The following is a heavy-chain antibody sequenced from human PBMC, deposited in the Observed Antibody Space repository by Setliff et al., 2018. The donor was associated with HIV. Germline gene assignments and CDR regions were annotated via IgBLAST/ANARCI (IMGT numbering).Heavy chain of an antibody. D-gene: IGHD2-2*01. J-gene: IGHJ5*02. CDR3: ARDFGGYCSSMSCPGLFDP. Sequence: GASVKVSCKASGYSFTDYYIHWVRQAPGQGLEWMGWINPNSGGTNYAQKFQGRVTMTRDTSISTAYMELSRLRSDDTAVYYCARDFGGYCSSMSCPGLFDPWGQGTLVTVSS. CDR1: GYSFTDYY. V-gene: IGHV1-2*02. CDR2: INPNSGGT.